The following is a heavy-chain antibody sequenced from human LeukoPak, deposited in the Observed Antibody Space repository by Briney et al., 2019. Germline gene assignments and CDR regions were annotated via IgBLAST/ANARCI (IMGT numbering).Heavy chain of an antibody. CDR1: GFTFSSYG. D-gene: IGHD3-3*01. J-gene: IGHJ6*03. Sequence: GGSLRLSCAASGFTFSSYGVHWVRQAPGKGLEWVAVIRYDGSNKYYADSVKGRFTISRDNSKNTLYLQMNSLRAEDTAVYYCAKNEFSYYYYMDVWGKGTTVTVSS. CDR3: AKNEFSYYYYMDV. V-gene: IGHV3-30*02. CDR2: IRYDGSNK.